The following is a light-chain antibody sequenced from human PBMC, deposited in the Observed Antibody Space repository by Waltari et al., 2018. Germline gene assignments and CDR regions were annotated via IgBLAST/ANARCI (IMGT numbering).Light chain of an antibody. Sequence: EIVLTQSPGTLSLSPGERATLSCRASQSVSRTLAWYQQKPGQPPRLLIYDASSRATGIPDRFSGSCSGTDFILTISRLEPEDFAVYYCQKYGTLPATFGQGTKVEI. J-gene: IGKJ1*01. CDR1: QSVSRT. V-gene: IGKV3-20*01. CDR3: QKYGTLPAT. CDR2: DAS.